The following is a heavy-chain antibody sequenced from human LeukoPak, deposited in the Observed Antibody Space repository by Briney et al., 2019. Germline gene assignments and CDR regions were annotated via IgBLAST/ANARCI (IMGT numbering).Heavy chain of an antibody. CDR1: GGTFSSYA. D-gene: IGHD3-22*01. V-gene: IGHV1-69*01. J-gene: IGHJ5*02. CDR3: ARYRRYYYDSSGYYDNWFDP. Sequence: SVKVSRKASGGTFSSYAISWVRQAPGQGLEWMGGIIPIFGTANYAQKFQGRVTITADESTSTAYMALSSLRSEDTAVYYCARYRRYYYDSSGYYDNWFDPWGQGTLVTVSS. CDR2: IIPIFGTA.